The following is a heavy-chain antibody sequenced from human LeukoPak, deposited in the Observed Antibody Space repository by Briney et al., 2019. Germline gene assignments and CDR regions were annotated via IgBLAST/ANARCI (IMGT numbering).Heavy chain of an antibody. J-gene: IGHJ5*02. CDR3: AGEGEYGESYS. Sequence: PSETLSLTCTVSGGSISYESYYWNWILHAPGKGPEWIGNVYRGRTRLNPAYTSRVAISVDMSKSQVSLSLTSVTVADTAIYYCAGEGEYGESYSWGQGVLVIVSA. CDR2: VYRGRT. D-gene: IGHD4-17*01. CDR1: GGSISYESYY. V-gene: IGHV4-30-2*01.